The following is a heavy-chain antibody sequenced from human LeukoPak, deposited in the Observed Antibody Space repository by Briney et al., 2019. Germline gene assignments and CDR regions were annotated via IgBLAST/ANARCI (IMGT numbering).Heavy chain of an antibody. V-gene: IGHV3-23*01. Sequence: GGSLRLSCAASGFTFRRSAMSWVRQAPGKGLEWVSAISGSGGRTYYADSVDGRFTISRDNSKNTLYLQMNSLRAEDTAVYYCAKEEWELLGDYWGQGTLVTVSS. J-gene: IGHJ4*02. D-gene: IGHD1-26*01. CDR2: ISGSGGRT. CDR1: GFTFRRSA. CDR3: AKEEWELLGDY.